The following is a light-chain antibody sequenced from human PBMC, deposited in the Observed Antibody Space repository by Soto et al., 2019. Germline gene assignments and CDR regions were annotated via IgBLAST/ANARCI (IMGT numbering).Light chain of an antibody. CDR1: QTISSW. J-gene: IGKJ4*01. CDR3: QQLNSYPLT. CDR2: KAS. Sequence: TQSPSTLSGSVGDRVTITCRASQTISSWLAWYQQKPGKAPKLLIYKASTLKSGVPSRFSGSGSGTEFTLTISSLQPDDFATYYCQQLNSYPLTFGGGTKVDIK. V-gene: IGKV1-5*03.